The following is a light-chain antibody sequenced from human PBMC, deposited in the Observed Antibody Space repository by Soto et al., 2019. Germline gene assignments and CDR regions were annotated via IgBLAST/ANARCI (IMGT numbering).Light chain of an antibody. CDR2: EVN. J-gene: IGLJ1*01. Sequence: QSALTQPPSASGSPGQSVTISCTGTSSDVADYQYVSWYQQHPGKAPKLMIYEVNKRPSGIPDRFSGSKSGSKASLTVSGLQPEDEADYYCSSYAGSSTYVFGTGTKLTVL. V-gene: IGLV2-8*01. CDR1: SSDVADYQY. CDR3: SSYAGSSTYV.